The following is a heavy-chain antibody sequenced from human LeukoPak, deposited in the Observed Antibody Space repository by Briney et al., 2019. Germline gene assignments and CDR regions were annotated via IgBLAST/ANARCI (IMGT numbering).Heavy chain of an antibody. Sequence: GASVKVSCKASGGTFSSYAISWVRQAPGQGLEWMGGIIPIFGTANYAQKFQGRVTITADESTSTAYMELSSLRSEDTAVYYCASISSYYYDSSGYYSDLDYWGQGTLVTVSS. CDR2: IIPIFGTA. D-gene: IGHD3-22*01. CDR1: GGTFSSYA. J-gene: IGHJ4*02. V-gene: IGHV1-69*13. CDR3: ASISSYYYDSSGYYSDLDY.